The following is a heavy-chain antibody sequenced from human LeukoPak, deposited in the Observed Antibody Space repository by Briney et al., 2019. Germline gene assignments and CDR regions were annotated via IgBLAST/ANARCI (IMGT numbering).Heavy chain of an antibody. J-gene: IGHJ4*02. V-gene: IGHV3-30-3*01. CDR1: GFTFSSYA. D-gene: IGHD3-10*01. CDR2: ISYDGNNK. CDR3: AKGGGELGSGSLDY. Sequence: GGSLRLSCAASGFTFSSYAMHWVRQAPGKGLEWVAVISYDGNNKHYVDSVKGRFTISRDNSKNTVYLQMNSLRAEDTAVYYCAKGGGELGSGSLDYWGQGTLVTVSS.